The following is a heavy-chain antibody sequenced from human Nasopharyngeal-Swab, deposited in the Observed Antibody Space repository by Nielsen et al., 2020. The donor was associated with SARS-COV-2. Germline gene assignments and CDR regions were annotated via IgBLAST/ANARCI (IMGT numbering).Heavy chain of an antibody. V-gene: IGHV4-39*01. Sequence: SETLSLTCTVSGGSISSYYWGWIRQPPGKGLEWIGSIYYSGSTYYNPSLKSRVTISVDTSKNQFSLKLSSVIAADTAVYYCARMSIAAAGTRSYWGQGTLVTVSS. J-gene: IGHJ4*02. CDR1: GGSISSYY. CDR3: ARMSIAAAGTRSY. CDR2: IYYSGST. D-gene: IGHD6-13*01.